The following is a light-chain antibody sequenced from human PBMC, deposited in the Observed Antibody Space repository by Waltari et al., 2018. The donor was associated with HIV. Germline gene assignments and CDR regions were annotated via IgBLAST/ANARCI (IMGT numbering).Light chain of an antibody. Sequence: EIVLTQSPGTLSLSPGERATLSCRASQSVSSSYLAWYQQKPGQAPRLLIYGASSRATGIPDRFSGSGSGTDFTLTISRLEPEDFAVYYCQQYGSSPGTFGGGTKVRSN. CDR2: GAS. V-gene: IGKV3-20*01. CDR3: QQYGSSPGT. J-gene: IGKJ4*01. CDR1: QSVSSSY.